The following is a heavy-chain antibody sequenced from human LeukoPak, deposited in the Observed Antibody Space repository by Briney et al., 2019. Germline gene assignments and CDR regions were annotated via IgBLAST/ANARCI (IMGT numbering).Heavy chain of an antibody. D-gene: IGHD3-9*01. Sequence: GGSLRLSCAASGFTFSSYEMNWVRQAPGKGLEWVSYISSSGSTIYYADSVKGRFTISRDNAKNSLYLQMNGLRAEDTAVYYCARDGYDILTGYSSFDYWGQGALVTVSS. CDR2: ISSSGSTI. CDR1: GFTFSSYE. J-gene: IGHJ4*02. CDR3: ARDGYDILTGYSSFDY. V-gene: IGHV3-48*03.